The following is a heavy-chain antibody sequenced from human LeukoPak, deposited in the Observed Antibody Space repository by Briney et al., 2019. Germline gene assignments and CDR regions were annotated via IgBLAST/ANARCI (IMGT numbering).Heavy chain of an antibody. CDR2: IFYSGSA. V-gene: IGHV4-30-4*01. D-gene: IGHD4-17*01. Sequence: SETLSLTCTVSGGSIRSGDYYWNWIRQPPGKDLEWIGYIFYSGSAYYNPSLKSRVTISVDTSKNQFSLKLTPVTAADTAVYYCARIDYADYVLGGMDVWGKGTTVTVSS. CDR3: ARIDYADYVLGGMDV. J-gene: IGHJ6*04. CDR1: GGSIRSGDYY.